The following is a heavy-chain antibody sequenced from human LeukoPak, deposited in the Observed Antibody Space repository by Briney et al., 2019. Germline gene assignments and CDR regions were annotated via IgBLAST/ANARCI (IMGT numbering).Heavy chain of an antibody. J-gene: IGHJ1*01. Sequence: GGSLRLSCVVSEFSFSDSTMSWVRQAAGKGLAWVAKMKEDGSDEKYVDSVKGRFTISRDNAKNSLYLQMSSLRPEDTAVYFCVVGGAGGGYFPNWGQGSLVIVSS. CDR2: MKEDGSDE. CDR3: VVGGAGGGYFPN. CDR1: EFSFSDST. D-gene: IGHD3-16*01. V-gene: IGHV3-7*01.